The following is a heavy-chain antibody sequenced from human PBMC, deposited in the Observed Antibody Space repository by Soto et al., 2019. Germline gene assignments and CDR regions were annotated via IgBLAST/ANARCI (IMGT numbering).Heavy chain of an antibody. CDR2: INAGNGGT. Sequence: GQRLEWMGWINAGNGGTKFSQKFQGRVTITRDTSASTSYXELXSLRSEDTAVYYCARDRGYSYSYGMDVWGQGTTVTVFS. CDR3: ARDRGYSYSYGMDV. V-gene: IGHV1-3*01. D-gene: IGHD5-18*01. J-gene: IGHJ6*02.